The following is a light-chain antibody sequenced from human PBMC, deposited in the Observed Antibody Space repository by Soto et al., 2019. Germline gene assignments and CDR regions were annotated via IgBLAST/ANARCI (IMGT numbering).Light chain of an antibody. CDR1: QSISSW. J-gene: IGKJ4*01. CDR2: DAS. Sequence: DIQMTQSPSTLSASVGDRVTITCRASQSISSWLAWYQRKPGKAPKVLIYDASSLESGVPSGFSGNGSGTEFTLTISSLQPDDFATYYCQQYKSNSLSFGGGTKVEIK. CDR3: QQYKSNSLS. V-gene: IGKV1-5*01.